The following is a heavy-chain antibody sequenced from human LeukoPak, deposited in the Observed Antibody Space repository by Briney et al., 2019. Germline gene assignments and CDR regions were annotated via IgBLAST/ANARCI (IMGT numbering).Heavy chain of an antibody. CDR3: AKSRGWFLDY. J-gene: IGHJ4*02. CDR1: GFTFSTYS. Sequence: AGGSLRLSCAASGFTFSTYSMNWVRQAPGKGLEWLSYISSGSSTIYYADSVKGRFTISRDNAKNSLYLQMNSLRDEDTAVYYCAKSRGWFLDYWGQGTLVTVSS. D-gene: IGHD6-19*01. V-gene: IGHV3-48*02. CDR2: ISSGSSTI.